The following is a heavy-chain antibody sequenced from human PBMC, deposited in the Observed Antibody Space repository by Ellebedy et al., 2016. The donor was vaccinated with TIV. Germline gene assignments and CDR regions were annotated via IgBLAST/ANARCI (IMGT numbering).Heavy chain of an antibody. CDR1: GFTFRSYA. V-gene: IGHV3-30*04. D-gene: IGHD3-22*01. CDR2: ISYDRRNQ. CDR3: ARYYDSIGSYFGDGMDV. Sequence: GGSLRLSXAASGFTFRSYAMHWVRQAPGKGLEWVAVISYDRRNQYYADSVKGRFTISSDNSRSTLYLQMNSLRAEDTAIYYCARYYDSIGSYFGDGMDVWGQGATVIVSS. J-gene: IGHJ6*02.